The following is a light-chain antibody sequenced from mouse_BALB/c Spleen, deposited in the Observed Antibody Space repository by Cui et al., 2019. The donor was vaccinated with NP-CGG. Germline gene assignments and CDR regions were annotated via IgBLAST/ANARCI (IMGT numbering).Light chain of an antibody. CDR2: GTN. V-gene: IGLV1*01. CDR3: ALWYSNHWV. CDR1: TGAVTTSNY. Sequence: AFVTQESAITTSPGETVTLTCRSSTGAVTTSNYANWVQEKPDHLFTGLIGGTNNRAPGVPARFSDSLIGDKAALTITGAQTEDEAIYFCALWYSNHWVFGGGTKLTVL. J-gene: IGLJ1*01.